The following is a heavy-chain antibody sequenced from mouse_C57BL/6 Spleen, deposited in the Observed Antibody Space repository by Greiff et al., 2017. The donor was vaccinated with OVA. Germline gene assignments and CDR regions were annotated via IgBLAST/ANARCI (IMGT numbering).Heavy chain of an antibody. CDR1: GYTFTSYW. Sequence: VKLQQPGAELVKPGASVKLSCKASGYTFTSYWMQWVKQRPGQGLEWIGEIDPSDSYTNYNQKFKGKATLTVDTSSSTAYMQLSSLTSEDSAVYYCARDYGSSNYWGQGTTLTVSS. V-gene: IGHV1-50*01. D-gene: IGHD1-1*01. CDR3: ARDYGSSNY. J-gene: IGHJ2*01. CDR2: IDPSDSYT.